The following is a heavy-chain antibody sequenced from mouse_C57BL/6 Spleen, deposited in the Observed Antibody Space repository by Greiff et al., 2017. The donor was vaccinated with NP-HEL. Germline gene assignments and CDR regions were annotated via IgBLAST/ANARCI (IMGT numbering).Heavy chain of an antibody. Sequence: VKLMESGPELVKPGASVKISCKASGYAFSSSWMNWVKQRPGKGLEWIGRIYPGDGDTNYNGKFKGKATLTADKSSSTAYMQLSSLTSEDSAFYCGARSYGSSYVYAMDYWGQGTSVTVSS. CDR3: ARSYGSSYVYAMDY. D-gene: IGHD1-1*01. CDR2: IYPGDGDT. CDR1: GYAFSSSW. V-gene: IGHV1-82*01. J-gene: IGHJ4*01.